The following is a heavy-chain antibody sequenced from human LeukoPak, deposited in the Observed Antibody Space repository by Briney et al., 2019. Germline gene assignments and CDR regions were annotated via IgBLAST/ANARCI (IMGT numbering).Heavy chain of an antibody. CDR3: ARVPSGYSYGSDY. V-gene: IGHV3-30*04. Sequence: GGSLRLSCAASGFTFSSYAMHWVRQAPGKGLEWVAVISYDGSNKYYADSVKGRFTISRDNSKNTLYLQMNSLRAKDTAVYYCARVPSGYSYGSDYWGQGILVAVSS. J-gene: IGHJ4*02. CDR1: GFTFSSYA. D-gene: IGHD5-18*01. CDR2: ISYDGSNK.